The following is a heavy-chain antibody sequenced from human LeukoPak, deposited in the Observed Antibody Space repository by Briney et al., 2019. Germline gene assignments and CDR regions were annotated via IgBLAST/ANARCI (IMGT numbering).Heavy chain of an antibody. J-gene: IGHJ4*02. Sequence: PSETLSPTCAVYGGFFSAYYWGWVRQSPGKGLEWIGEINHSGSTNYNPSLKSRVTISVDTSKNHFSLKLSSVTAADTAVYYCARHIDWNPFDYWGQGTLVTVSS. CDR2: INHSGST. CDR1: GGFFSAYY. V-gene: IGHV4-34*01. CDR3: ARHIDWNPFDY. D-gene: IGHD1-1*01.